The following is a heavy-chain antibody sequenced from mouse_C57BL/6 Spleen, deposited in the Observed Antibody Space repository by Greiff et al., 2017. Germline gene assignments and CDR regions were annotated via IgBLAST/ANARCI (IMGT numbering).Heavy chain of an antibody. CDR1: GFTFSDYG. Sequence: EVQVVESGGGLVKPGGSLKLSCAASGFTFSDYGMHWVRQAPEKGLEWVAYISSGSSTIYYADTVKGRFTISRDNAKNTLFLQMTSLRSEDTAMYYCARGLLRPYYFDYWGQGTTLTVSS. V-gene: IGHV5-17*01. CDR3: ARGLLRPYYFDY. D-gene: IGHD1-2*01. J-gene: IGHJ2*01. CDR2: ISSGSSTI.